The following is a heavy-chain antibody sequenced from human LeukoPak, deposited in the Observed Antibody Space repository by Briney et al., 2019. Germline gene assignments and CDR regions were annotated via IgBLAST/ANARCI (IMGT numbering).Heavy chain of an antibody. J-gene: IGHJ4*02. CDR1: GFSFRTYG. V-gene: IGHV3-30*18. CDR3: AKVRATLVVVSYFDY. CDR2: ISHDGSNQ. Sequence: PGTSLRLSCATSGFSFRTYGMHWVRQAPGKGLEWVAVISHDGSNQYYADSVKGRFTISRDDSKNTLYLQMNSLRAEDTAVYYCAKVRATLVVVSYFDYWGQGTLVTVSS. D-gene: IGHD3-22*01.